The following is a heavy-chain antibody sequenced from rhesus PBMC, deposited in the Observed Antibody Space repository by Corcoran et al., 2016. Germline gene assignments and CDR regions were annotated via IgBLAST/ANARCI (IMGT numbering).Heavy chain of an antibody. J-gene: IGHJ4*01. V-gene: IGHV4-169*02. Sequence: QLQLQESGPGLVKPSETLSVTCAVSGGSISSSYWSWIRQAPGKGLEWIGYIYGSGSSTNYNPSLKSRVTLSVYTSKNQLSLKLSSVTAADTAVYYCASSYYGSSYFDYWGQGVLVTVSS. D-gene: IGHD4-29*01. CDR2: IYGSGSST. CDR1: GGSISSSY. CDR3: ASSYYGSSYFDY.